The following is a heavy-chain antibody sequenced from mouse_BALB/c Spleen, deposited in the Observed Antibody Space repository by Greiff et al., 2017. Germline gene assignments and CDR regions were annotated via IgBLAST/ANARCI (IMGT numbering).Heavy chain of an antibody. Sequence: EVQRVESGGGLVQPKGSLKLSCAASGFTFNTYAMNWVRQAPGKGLEWVARIRSKSNNYATYYADSVKDRFTISRDDSQSMLYLQMNNLKTEDTAMYYCVRHYGSSLYYAMDYWGQGTSVTVSS. CDR2: IRSKSNNYAT. D-gene: IGHD1-1*01. CDR3: VRHYGSSLYYAMDY. J-gene: IGHJ4*01. CDR1: GFTFNTYA. V-gene: IGHV10-1*02.